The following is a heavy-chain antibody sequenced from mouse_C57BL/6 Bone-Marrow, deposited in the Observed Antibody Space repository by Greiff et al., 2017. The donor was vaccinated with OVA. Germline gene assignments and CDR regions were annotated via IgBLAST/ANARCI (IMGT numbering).Heavy chain of an antibody. Sequence: LEESGPELVKPGASVKISCKASGYAFSSSWMNWVKQRPGKGLEWIGRIYPGDGDTNYNGKFKGKATLTADKSSSTAYMQLSSLTSEDSAVYFCARGGGWLLPYYFDYWGQGTTLTVSS. CDR2: IYPGDGDT. CDR3: ARGGGWLLPYYFDY. CDR1: GYAFSSSW. J-gene: IGHJ2*01. V-gene: IGHV1-82*01. D-gene: IGHD2-3*01.